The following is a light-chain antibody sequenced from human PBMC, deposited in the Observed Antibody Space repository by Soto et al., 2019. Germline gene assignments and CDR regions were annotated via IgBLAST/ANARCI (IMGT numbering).Light chain of an antibody. CDR1: QSISST. Sequence: DIQMTQSPSSLSAAVGDRGTSTCRASQSISSTLNWYQQKPGKAPKLLIYAASNLQSAVPSTFSGRGSGTDFTLTISSLQPEDFATYYCQQSHSIPWTVGQGTKVDSK. CDR2: AAS. J-gene: IGKJ1*01. V-gene: IGKV1-39*01. CDR3: QQSHSIPWT.